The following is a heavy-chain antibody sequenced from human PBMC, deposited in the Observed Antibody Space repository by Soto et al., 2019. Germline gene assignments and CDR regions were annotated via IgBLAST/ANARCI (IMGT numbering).Heavy chain of an antibody. J-gene: IGHJ1*01. CDR3: AKDHSSGYPILAEYFQH. V-gene: IGHV3-9*01. CDR2: ISWNSGSI. Sequence: PGGSLRLSCAASGFTFDDYAMHWVRQAPGKGLEWVSGISWNSGSIGYADSVKGRFTISRDNAKNSLYLQMNSLRAEDTALYYCAKDHSSGYPILAEYFQHWGPGTLVTVCS. CDR1: GFTFDDYA. D-gene: IGHD3-22*01.